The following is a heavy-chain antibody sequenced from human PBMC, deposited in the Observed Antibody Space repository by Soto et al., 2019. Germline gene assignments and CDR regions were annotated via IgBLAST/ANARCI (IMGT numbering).Heavy chain of an antibody. D-gene: IGHD1-26*01. J-gene: IGHJ4*02. Sequence: PGGSLRLSCAASGFTFSSYAMSWIRQAPGKGLEWVSAISGSGGSTYYADSVKGRFTISRHNSKNTLYLQMNSLRAEDTAVYYCAKNSWARIVGATCNYWGQGTLVTVSS. CDR3: AKNSWARIVGATCNY. CDR2: ISGSGGST. CDR1: GFTFSSYA. V-gene: IGHV3-23*01.